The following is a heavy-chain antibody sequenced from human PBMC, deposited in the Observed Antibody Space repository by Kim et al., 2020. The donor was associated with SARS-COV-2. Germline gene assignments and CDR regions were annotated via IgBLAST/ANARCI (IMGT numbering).Heavy chain of an antibody. V-gene: IGHV3-15*01. D-gene: IGHD2-15*01. CDR2: IKRKSDGETT. J-gene: IGHJ4*02. CDR1: GFTFSNAR. CDR3: TTATWY. Sequence: GGSLRLSCAASGFTFSNARMSWVRQAPGKGLEWVGRIKRKSDGETTDYAAPVKGRFTISRDDSKNTLYLQMNSLKTEDTAVCYCTTATWYWGQGTLVTVSS.